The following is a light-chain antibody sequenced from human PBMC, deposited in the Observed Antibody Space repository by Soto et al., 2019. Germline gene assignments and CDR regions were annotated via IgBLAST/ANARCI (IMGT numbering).Light chain of an antibody. J-gene: IGLJ1*01. V-gene: IGLV2-18*02. CDR2: EVS. CDR1: SSDVGSYNR. CDR3: SSHTSSGTDV. Sequence: QSALTQPPSVSGSPGQSVTISCTGTSSDVGSYNRVSWFQQPPNTAPKLMIYEVSNRPSGVPDRFSGSKSGNTASLTISGLQAEDEADSYCSSHTSSGTDVFGTGTKLTVL.